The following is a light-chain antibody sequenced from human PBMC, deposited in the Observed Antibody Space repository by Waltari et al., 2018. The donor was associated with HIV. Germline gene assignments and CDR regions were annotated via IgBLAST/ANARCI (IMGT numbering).Light chain of an antibody. CDR1: SSDIGGSNY. CDR3: SSYADNSVR. CDR2: EVT. V-gene: IGLV2-8*01. Sequence: QSALTQPPSASGSPGQSVAISCTGTSSDIGGSNYVSWYQQHPGKAPKLMIYEVTQRPSGVPDRCLGSKSGNTAFLTVSGLQAEDEAEYYCSSYADNSVRFGGGTKMTVL. J-gene: IGLJ2*01.